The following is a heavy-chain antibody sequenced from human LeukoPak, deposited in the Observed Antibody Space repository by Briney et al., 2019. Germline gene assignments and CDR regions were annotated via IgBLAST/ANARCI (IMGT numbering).Heavy chain of an antibody. CDR2: IYYSGST. D-gene: IGHD3-9*01. CDR1: GGSFSSYY. CDR3: ARDILTGYYSGWFDP. J-gene: IGHJ5*02. V-gene: IGHV4-59*01. Sequence: SETLSLTCTVSGGSFSSYYWSWIRQPPGKGLEWIGYIYYSGSTNYNPSLKSRVTISVDTSKNQFSLKLSSVTAADTAVYYCARDILTGYYSGWFDPWGQGTLVTVSS.